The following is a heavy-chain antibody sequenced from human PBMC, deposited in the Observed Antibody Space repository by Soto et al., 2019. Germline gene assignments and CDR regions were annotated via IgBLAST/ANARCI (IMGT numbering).Heavy chain of an antibody. CDR3: SRSPGGYFVWPLGRGAVDI. V-gene: IGHV3-33*01. Sequence: QVHLVESGGGVVQPGRSLRLSCAASGFIFSSYDMHWVRQAPGKGLEWVAVIWYDGSNKYYADSVKGRFTISRDNAKNTLYLQMISLRDEDTAVYYCSRSPGGYFVWPLGRGAVDIWGQGTMVTVSS. CDR1: GFIFSSYD. D-gene: IGHD3-9*01. CDR2: IWYDGSNK. J-gene: IGHJ3*02.